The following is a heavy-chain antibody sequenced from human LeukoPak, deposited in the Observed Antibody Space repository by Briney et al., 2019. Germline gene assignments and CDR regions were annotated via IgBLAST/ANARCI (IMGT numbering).Heavy chain of an antibody. J-gene: IGHJ4*02. CDR1: GFTFSSYA. CDR2: ISYVGSNK. Sequence: GGSLSLSCAASGFTFSSYAMHWDRQAPGKGRGWVAVISYVGSNKYHADSVKGRFNNSRDNAKNPLYLQMNSLRAEDTAVYYCATWELLDYWGQGTLVTVSS. V-gene: IGHV3-30-3*01. D-gene: IGHD1-26*01. CDR3: ATWELLDY.